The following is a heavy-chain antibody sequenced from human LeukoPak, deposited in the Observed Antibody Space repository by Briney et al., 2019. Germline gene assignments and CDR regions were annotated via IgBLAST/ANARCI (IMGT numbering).Heavy chain of an antibody. CDR2: IKQDGSEK. CDR1: GFTFRSYR. V-gene: IGHV3-7*03. D-gene: IGHD4-17*01. J-gene: IGHJ4*02. Sequence: GGSLRLSCAASGFTFRSYRMSWVRQAPGKGLEWVANIKQDGSEKYFVDSVKGRFTISRDNAKNSLYLQMNSLRAEDTAVYYCAKQTTVTTYFDYWGQGTLVTVSS. CDR3: AKQTTVTTYFDY.